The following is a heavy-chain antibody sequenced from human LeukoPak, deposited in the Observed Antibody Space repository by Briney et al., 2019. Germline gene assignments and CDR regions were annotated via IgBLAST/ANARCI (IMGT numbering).Heavy chain of an antibody. D-gene: IGHD6-19*01. V-gene: IGHV4-34*01. J-gene: IGHJ4*02. Sequence: PSETLSLTCAVSGGSFSGYYWSWIRQPPGKGLEWIGVINHSGSTHYNPSLKSRVTISVDTSNNQFSLKLTSVTAADTAVYYCARGSVTALAGTGVDYWGQGTLVTVSS. CDR3: ARGSVTALAGTGVDY. CDR2: INHSGST. CDR1: GGSFSGYY.